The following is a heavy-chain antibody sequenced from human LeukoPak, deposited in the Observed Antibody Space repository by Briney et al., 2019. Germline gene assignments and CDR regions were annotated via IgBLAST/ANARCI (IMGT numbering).Heavy chain of an antibody. CDR1: VGTFSSYA. CDR3: ATDVGVGATTAYFQH. V-gene: IGHV1-69-2*01. Sequence: GASVKVSCKASVGTFSSYAISWVQQAPGKGLEWMGLVDPEDGEKIYGERFQGRVTITADTSTATASMELSSLRSEDTAVYYCATDVGVGATTAYFQHWGQGTLVTVSS. J-gene: IGHJ1*01. CDR2: VDPEDGEK. D-gene: IGHD1-26*01.